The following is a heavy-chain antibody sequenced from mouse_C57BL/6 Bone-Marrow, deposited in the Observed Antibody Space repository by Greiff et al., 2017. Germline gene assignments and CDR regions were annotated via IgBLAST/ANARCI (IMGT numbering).Heavy chain of an antibody. D-gene: IGHD1-1*01. V-gene: IGHV5-16*01. Sequence: EVKLVESEGGLVQPGSSMKLSCTASGFTFSDYCMAWVRQVPEKGLEWVANINYDGSSTYYLDSLKSRFIISRDNAKNILYLQMSSLKSEDTATYYCARDSHYGRGTYAMDYWGQGTSVTVSS. J-gene: IGHJ4*01. CDR1: GFTFSDYC. CDR2: INYDGSST. CDR3: ARDSHYGRGTYAMDY.